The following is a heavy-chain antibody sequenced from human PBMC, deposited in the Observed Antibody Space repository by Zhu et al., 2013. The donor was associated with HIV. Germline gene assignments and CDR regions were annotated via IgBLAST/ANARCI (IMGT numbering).Heavy chain of an antibody. D-gene: IGHD6-6*01. CDR3: ARAPGIAARRGDAFDI. J-gene: IGHJ3*02. Sequence: QVQLVQSGAEVKKPGASVKVSCKASGYTFTSYDINWVRQATGQGLEWMGWMNPNSGNTGYAQKFQGRVTITRNTSISTAYMELSSLRSEDTAVYYCARAPGIAARRGDAFDIWGQGTMVTVSS. V-gene: IGHV1-8*03. CDR2: MNPNSGNT. CDR1: GYTFTSYD.